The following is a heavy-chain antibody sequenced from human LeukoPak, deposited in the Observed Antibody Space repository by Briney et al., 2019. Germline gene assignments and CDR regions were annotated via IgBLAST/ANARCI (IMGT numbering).Heavy chain of an antibody. CDR1: GYSISSGYY. D-gene: IGHD4-17*01. CDR2: IYHSGST. Sequence: SETLSLTCPVSGYSISSGYYWGWIRQPPGKGLEWIGSIYHSGSTYYNPSLKSRVTISVDTSKNQFSLKLSSVTAADTAVYYCAREGGYGDYGIDYWGQGTLVTVSS. J-gene: IGHJ4*02. CDR3: AREGGYGDYGIDY. V-gene: IGHV4-38-2*02.